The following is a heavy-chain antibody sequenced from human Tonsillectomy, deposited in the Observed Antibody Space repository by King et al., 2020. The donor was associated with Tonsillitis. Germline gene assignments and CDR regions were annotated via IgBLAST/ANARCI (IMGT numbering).Heavy chain of an antibody. V-gene: IGHV4-59*01. Sequence: QLQESGPGLVKPSETLSLTCTVSGDSISTYYWSWIRQPPGKGLEWIVYIPFIGSTNYNPSLESRVTISVDTSKMQISLKLRSVTAADTAVYYCARGSRQGWGSGLTFDSWGQGTLVTVSS. D-gene: IGHD3-16*01. J-gene: IGHJ4*02. CDR1: GDSISTYY. CDR3: ARGSRQGWGSGLTFDS. CDR2: IPFIGST.